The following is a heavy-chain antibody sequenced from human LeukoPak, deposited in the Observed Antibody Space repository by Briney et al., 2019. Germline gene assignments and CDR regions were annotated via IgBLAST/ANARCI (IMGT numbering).Heavy chain of an antibody. J-gene: IGHJ3*02. CDR1: GGTFSSYA. CDR2: IIPIFGTA. CDR3: ARDRSLPYYDFWSGYSDAFDI. D-gene: IGHD3-3*01. V-gene: IGHV1-69*05. Sequence: ASVTVSCKSSGGTFSSYAISWVRQAPGHALEWLGGIIPIFGTANYAQKFQGRVTITTDESTSTAYMELSSLRSEDTAVYYCARDRSLPYYDFWSGYSDAFDIWGQGTMVTVSS.